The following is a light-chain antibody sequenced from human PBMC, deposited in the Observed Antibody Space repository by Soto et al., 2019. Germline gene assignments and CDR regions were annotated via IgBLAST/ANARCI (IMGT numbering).Light chain of an antibody. Sequence: EIIMTQSPATLSVSPGERGTLSCRASQSVSNNLAWYQQKPGQAPRLLIYGASTRANDIPARFSGSGSGTEFTLTIRSLQSEDIAVYYCQHYDNWPPWTFGQGTKVDIK. V-gene: IGKV3-15*01. CDR3: QHYDNWPPWT. J-gene: IGKJ1*01. CDR1: QSVSNN. CDR2: GAS.